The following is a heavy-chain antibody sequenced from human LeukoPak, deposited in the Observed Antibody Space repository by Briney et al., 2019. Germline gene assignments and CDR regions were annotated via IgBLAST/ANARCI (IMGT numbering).Heavy chain of an antibody. Sequence: GGSLRLSCAASGSTFSSNGMYWVRQAPGKGLEWVAFIPYDGRNTYYADSVKGRFTISRDTSKNTLYLQMINLRAEDTAVYHCAKESSASYYFDYWGQGTLVTVSS. D-gene: IGHD3-10*01. J-gene: IGHJ4*02. CDR3: AKESSASYYFDY. V-gene: IGHV3-30*02. CDR1: GSTFSSNG. CDR2: IPYDGRNT.